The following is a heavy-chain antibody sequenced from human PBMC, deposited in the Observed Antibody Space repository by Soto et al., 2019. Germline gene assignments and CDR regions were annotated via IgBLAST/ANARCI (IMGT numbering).Heavy chain of an antibody. D-gene: IGHD4-17*01. Sequence: PSETLSLTCTVSGGSISSSNYYWGWIRQSPGKGLEWIGSSYSSGSTYYNPSLKSRVTISVDTSKNHFSLKLTSVTAADTAVYYCARKTTVTYYYFDYWGQGTMVTAPQ. J-gene: IGHJ4*02. CDR2: SYSSGST. CDR1: GGSISSSNYY. CDR3: ARKTTVTYYYFDY. V-gene: IGHV4-39*02.